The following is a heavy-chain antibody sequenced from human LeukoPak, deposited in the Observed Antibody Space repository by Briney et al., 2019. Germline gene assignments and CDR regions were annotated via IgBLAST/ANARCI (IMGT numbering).Heavy chain of an antibody. D-gene: IGHD2-8*01. Sequence: GASVKVSCKASGYTFTSYAMNWVRQAPGQGLEWMGWINTNTGNPTYAQGFTGRFVFSLDTSVSTAYLQICSLKAEDTAVYYCARDAPGDCTNGVCSDYWGQGTLVTVSS. V-gene: IGHV7-4-1*01. CDR1: GYTFTSYA. CDR3: ARDAPGDCTNGVCSDY. J-gene: IGHJ4*02. CDR2: INTNTGNP.